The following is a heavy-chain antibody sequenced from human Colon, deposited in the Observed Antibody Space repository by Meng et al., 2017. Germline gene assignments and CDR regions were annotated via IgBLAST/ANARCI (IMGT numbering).Heavy chain of an antibody. CDR1: GGSISSSSYY. V-gene: IGHV4-39*07. D-gene: IGHD3-10*01. J-gene: IGHJ3*02. CDR2: IYYSGST. Sequence: SETLSLTCTVSGGSISSSSYYWGWIRQPPGKGLEWIGSIYYSGSTYYNPSLKSRVTISVDTSKNQFSLKLSSVTAADTAVDYCAKGAARWDYYGSGSYRNDAFDIWGQGTMVTVSS. CDR3: AKGAARWDYYGSGSYRNDAFDI.